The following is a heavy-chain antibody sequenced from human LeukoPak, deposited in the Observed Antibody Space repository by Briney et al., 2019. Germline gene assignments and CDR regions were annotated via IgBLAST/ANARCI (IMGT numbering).Heavy chain of an antibody. V-gene: IGHV1-2*02. CDR3: ATEARGLNWFDP. CDR2: INPNSGGT. CDR1: GYTFIDYY. D-gene: IGHD3-22*01. Sequence: GASVKVSCKASGYTFIDYYIHWVRQAPGQGLEWMGWINPNSGGTNYAQKFQGRVTMTRDTSITTTYMELSRLTPDDSAVYFCATEARGLNWFDPWGQGTLVTVSS. J-gene: IGHJ5*02.